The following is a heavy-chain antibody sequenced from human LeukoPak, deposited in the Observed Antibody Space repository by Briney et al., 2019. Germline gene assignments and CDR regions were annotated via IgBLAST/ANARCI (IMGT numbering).Heavy chain of an antibody. V-gene: IGHV3-23*01. D-gene: IGHD6-13*01. J-gene: IGHJ4*02. Sequence: GRYLRLSCAASGFSVDSYAMSLVRKAPGKGLEWVSAISGSGGSTYYADSVKGRFTISRDNSKNTLYLQMNSLRAEDTAVYYCAKVPSSSWYPYYFDCWGQGTLVTVSS. CDR2: ISGSGGST. CDR1: GFSVDSYA. CDR3: AKVPSSSWYPYYFDC.